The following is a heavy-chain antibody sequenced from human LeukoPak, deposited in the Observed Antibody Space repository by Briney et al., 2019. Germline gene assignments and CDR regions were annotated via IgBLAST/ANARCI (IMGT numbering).Heavy chain of an antibody. CDR3: ARGGLYCSGGSCYSYVDY. CDR1: GGSISSYY. V-gene: IGHV4-34*01. Sequence: SETLSLTCTVSGGSISSYYWSWIRQPPGKGLEWIGEINHSGSTNYNPSLKSRVTISVDTSKNQFSLKLSSVTAADTAVYYCARGGLYCSGGSCYSYVDYWGQGTLVTVSS. CDR2: INHSGST. D-gene: IGHD2-15*01. J-gene: IGHJ4*02.